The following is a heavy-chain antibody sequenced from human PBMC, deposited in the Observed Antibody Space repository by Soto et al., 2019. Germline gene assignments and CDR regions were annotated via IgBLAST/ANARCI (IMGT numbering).Heavy chain of an antibody. CDR3: ASSLLVGYGLEGESD. CDR2: ISAYNGNT. Sequence: QGQLVQSGAEVKKPGASVKVSCKASGYTFTSYGISWVRHAPGQGLEWMGWISAYNGNTNYAQKLQGRVTMTTDTSTSTAYMELRSLRSDDTAVYYCASSLLVGYGLEGESDWGQGTLVTVSS. D-gene: IGHD5-18*01. J-gene: IGHJ4*02. CDR1: GYTFTSYG. V-gene: IGHV1-18*01.